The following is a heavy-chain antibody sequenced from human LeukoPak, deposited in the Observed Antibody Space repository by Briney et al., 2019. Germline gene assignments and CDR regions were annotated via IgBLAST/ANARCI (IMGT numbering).Heavy chain of an antibody. CDR3: ARGLDQIWWINYYYYYGMDV. CDR2: MNPNSGNT. V-gene: IGHV1-8*01. Sequence: ASVKVSCKASGYTFTSYDINWVRQATGQGLEWMGWMNPNSGNTGYAQKFQGRVTMTRNTSISTAYMELSSLRSEDTAVYYCARGLDQIWWINYYYYYGMDVWGQGTTVTVSS. J-gene: IGHJ6*02. CDR1: GYTFTSYD. D-gene: IGHD5-12*01.